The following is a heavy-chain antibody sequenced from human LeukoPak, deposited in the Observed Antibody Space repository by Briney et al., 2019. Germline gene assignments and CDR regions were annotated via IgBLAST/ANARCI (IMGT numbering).Heavy chain of an antibody. CDR2: INQDASTK. CDR3: ARDQSGNLDY. CDR1: GFTLRNTW. J-gene: IGHJ4*02. V-gene: IGHV3-7*01. D-gene: IGHD1-26*01. Sequence: GGSLRLSCVASGFTLRNTWMAWVRQAPGKGLEWVANINQDASTKHYVDSVKGRFTISRDNAKNSLYLQMNSPRAEDTAVYYCARDQSGNLDYWGQGTLVTVSA.